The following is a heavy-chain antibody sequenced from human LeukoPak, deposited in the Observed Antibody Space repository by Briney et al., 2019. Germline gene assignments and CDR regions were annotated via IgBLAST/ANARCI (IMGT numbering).Heavy chain of an antibody. D-gene: IGHD6-19*01. CDR1: GFTFINYA. V-gene: IGHV3-23*01. J-gene: IGHJ6*03. CDR3: AKIAVAGYYFYSMDV. CDR2: IAGSGRST. Sequence: GGSLRLSCAASGFTFINYAMSWVRQAPGKGLEWVSTIAGSGRSTYYADSVKGRFTISRDNSKNTLFLQMNSLRADDTAVYYCAKIAVAGYYFYSMDVWGRGTTVTVSS.